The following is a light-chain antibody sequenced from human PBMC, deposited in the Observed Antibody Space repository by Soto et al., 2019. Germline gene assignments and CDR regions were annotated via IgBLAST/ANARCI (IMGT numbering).Light chain of an antibody. CDR3: QQYGSSPPGT. J-gene: IGKJ3*01. CDR1: QSVSSSY. CDR2: SAS. Sequence: EIVLTQSPGTLSLSPGERATLSCRASQSVSSSYLAWYQQKPGQAPRLLIYSASSRATGIPDRFSGSGSGTVFTHTISRLEPEDFAVYYCQQYGSSPPGTFWPGIKVAIK. V-gene: IGKV3-20*01.